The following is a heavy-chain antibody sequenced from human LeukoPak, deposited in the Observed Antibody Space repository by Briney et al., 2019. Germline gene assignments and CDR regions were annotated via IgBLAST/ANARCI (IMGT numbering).Heavy chain of an antibody. CDR2: IYSGGST. V-gene: IGHV3-66*01. CDR3: ARDLETDISDAFDI. CDR1: GLTVSSNY. Sequence: GGSLRLSCAASGLTVSSNYMSWVGQAPGKALEWVSVIYSGGSTYYADSVKGRFTISRDNSKNTLYLQMNSLRAEDTAVYYCARDLETDISDAFDIWGQGTMVTVSS. D-gene: IGHD3-9*01. J-gene: IGHJ3*02.